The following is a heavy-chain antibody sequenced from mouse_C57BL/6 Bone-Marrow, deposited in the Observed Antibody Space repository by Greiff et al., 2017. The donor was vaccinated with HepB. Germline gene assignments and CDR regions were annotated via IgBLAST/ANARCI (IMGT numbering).Heavy chain of an antibody. CDR1: GFSLTSYG. Sequence: QVQLQQSEPGLVAPSQSLSITCTVSGFSLTSYGVDWVRQPPGKGLEWLGVIWGGGSTNYNSALMSRLSISKDNSKSQVFLKMNSLQTDDTAMYYCATLSPDYGSSSWFAYWGQGTLVTVSA. J-gene: IGHJ3*01. CDR3: ATLSPDYGSSSWFAY. D-gene: IGHD1-1*01. V-gene: IGHV2-9*01. CDR2: IWGGGST.